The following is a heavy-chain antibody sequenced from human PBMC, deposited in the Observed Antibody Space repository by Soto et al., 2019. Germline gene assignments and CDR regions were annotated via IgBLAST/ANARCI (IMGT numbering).Heavy chain of an antibody. D-gene: IGHD7-27*01. CDR2: IYSSGST. V-gene: IGHV4-30-4*01. CDR1: NASISSGDSF. J-gene: IGHJ3*02. CDR3: ARQWGTDAFDI. Sequence: SETLSLTRSVTNASISSGDSFWSWVRKPPGKGLEWIAYIYSSGSTYYNPSLKSRVTISVDTSKNQFSLKLSSVTAADTAVYYCARQWGTDAFDIWGQGTMVT.